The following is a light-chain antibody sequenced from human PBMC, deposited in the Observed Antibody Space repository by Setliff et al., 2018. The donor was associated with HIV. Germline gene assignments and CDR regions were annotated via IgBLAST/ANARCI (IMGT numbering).Light chain of an antibody. J-gene: IGLJ1*01. V-gene: IGLV2-11*01. CDR1: SSDVGSYNY. CDR3: CSYADSYTSLYV. Sequence: QSVLAQPRSVSGSPGQSVTISCTGTSSDVGSYNYVSWYQHHPDKAPKVMIYDDTKRPSGVPDRSSGSKSGNTASLTISGLQTEDEADYYCCSYADSYTSLYVFGTGTKVTVL. CDR2: DDT.